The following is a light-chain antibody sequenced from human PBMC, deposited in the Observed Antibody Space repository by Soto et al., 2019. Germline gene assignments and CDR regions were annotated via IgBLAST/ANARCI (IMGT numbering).Light chain of an antibody. CDR2: SAS. V-gene: IGKV3-11*01. J-gene: IGKJ4*01. Sequence: EIVLTQSPATLSLSPGERATLSCRASQSVRNDLVWYHQKPGQAPRVLIYSASNRATGIPARFSGSGSGTDFTLTIGGLEPEDFAVYYCQQRTNWPPTFGGGTKVEMK. CDR1: QSVRND. CDR3: QQRTNWPPT.